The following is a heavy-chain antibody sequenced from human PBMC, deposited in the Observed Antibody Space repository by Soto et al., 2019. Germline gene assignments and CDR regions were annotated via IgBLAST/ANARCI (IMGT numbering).Heavy chain of an antibody. J-gene: IGHJ5*02. D-gene: IGHD2-21*02. CDR1: GFTVSSNY. CDR2: IYSGGST. Sequence: EVQLVESGGGLVQPGGSLRLSCAASGFTVSSNYMSWVRQAPGKGLEWVSVIYSGGSTYYADSVKGRFTISRHNSKSTLYLQMNSLRAADTAVYYCARGRDCGGDCPDWFDPWGQGTLVTVSS. V-gene: IGHV3-53*04. CDR3: ARGRDCGGDCPDWFDP.